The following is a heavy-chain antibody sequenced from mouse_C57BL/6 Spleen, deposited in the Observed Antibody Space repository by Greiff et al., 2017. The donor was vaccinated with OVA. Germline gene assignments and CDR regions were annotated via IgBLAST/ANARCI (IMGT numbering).Heavy chain of an antibody. CDR3: ARGGNYFYYFDY. J-gene: IGHJ2*01. Sequence: EVKLEESGPELVKPGASVKMSCKASGYTFTDYNMHWVKQSHGKSLEWIGYINPNNGGTSYNQKFKGKATLTVNKSSSTAYMELRSLTSEDSAVYYCARGGNYFYYFDYWGQGTTLTVSS. CDR2: INPNNGGT. D-gene: IGHD2-1*01. V-gene: IGHV1-22*01. CDR1: GYTFTDYN.